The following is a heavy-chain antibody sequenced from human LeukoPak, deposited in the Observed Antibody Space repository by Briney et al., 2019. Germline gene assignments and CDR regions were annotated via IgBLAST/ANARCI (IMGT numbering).Heavy chain of an antibody. CDR1: GFTFSSYA. V-gene: IGHV3-30-3*01. J-gene: IGHJ4*02. CDR3: ARGGYDFWSGYYTGTRPPPFDY. D-gene: IGHD3-3*01. Sequence: GRSLRLSCAASGFTFSSYAMHWVRQAPGKRLEWVAVISYDGSNKYYADSVKGRFTISRDNSKNTLYLQMNSLRAEDTAVYYCARGGYDFWSGYYTGTRPPPFDYWGQGTLVTVSS. CDR2: ISYDGSNK.